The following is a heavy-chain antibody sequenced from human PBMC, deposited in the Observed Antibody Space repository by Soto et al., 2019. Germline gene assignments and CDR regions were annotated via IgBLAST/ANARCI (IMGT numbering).Heavy chain of an antibody. CDR1: GFTFSDFA. CDR2: ISYDGNTK. J-gene: IGHJ6*01. CDR3: ARGPTRMEV. V-gene: IGHV3-30-3*01. Sequence: LRLSFSASGFTFSDFAIHWVRQAPGKGLEWVAVISYDGNTKYYADSVRGRFTVSRANSKNTLFLQVNSLTTDDTAIYYCARGPTRMEVWGQGTTVSVSS. D-gene: IGHD1-1*01.